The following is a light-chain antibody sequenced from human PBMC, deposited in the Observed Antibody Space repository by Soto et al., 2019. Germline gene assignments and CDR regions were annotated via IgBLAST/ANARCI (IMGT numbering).Light chain of an antibody. J-gene: IGKJ1*01. CDR2: AAS. Sequence: DIQMTQSPSSLSASVGDRVTITCRASQSISSYLNWYQQKPGKAPKLLIYAASSLQSGVPSRFSGSGSGTDFTLTIISLQPEDFATYYCQQSYSSPPWTVGQGTKVDIK. V-gene: IGKV1-39*01. CDR3: QQSYSSPPWT. CDR1: QSISSY.